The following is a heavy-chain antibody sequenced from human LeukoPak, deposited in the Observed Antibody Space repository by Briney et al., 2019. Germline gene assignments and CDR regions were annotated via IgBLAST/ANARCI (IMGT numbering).Heavy chain of an antibody. D-gene: IGHD3-22*01. CDR2: IHDSGST. Sequence: SETLSLTCIDSGGYISGSFWSWIRQPPGKGLEWIGNIHDSGSTNFSPSLKSRVTISVDTSKNQFSLKLSSVTAADTAVYYCARHVGHYDGSGYYYDWYFDLWGRGTLVTVSS. V-gene: IGHV4-59*08. CDR1: GGYISGSF. J-gene: IGHJ2*01. CDR3: ARHVGHYDGSGYYYDWYFDL.